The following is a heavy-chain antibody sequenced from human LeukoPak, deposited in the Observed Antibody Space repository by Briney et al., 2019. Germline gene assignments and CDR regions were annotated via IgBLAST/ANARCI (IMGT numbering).Heavy chain of an antibody. V-gene: IGHV3-7*01. CDR3: ARSVDY. CDR1: GFTFSSYW. Sequence: GGSLRLSCTASGFTFSSYWMTWFRQAPGKALEWVASLNQDGSQKYYVDSVKGRFTISRDGSKKSLYLQMDSLRVEDTAVYFCARSVDYWGQGILVTVSS. J-gene: IGHJ4*02. CDR2: LNQDGSQK.